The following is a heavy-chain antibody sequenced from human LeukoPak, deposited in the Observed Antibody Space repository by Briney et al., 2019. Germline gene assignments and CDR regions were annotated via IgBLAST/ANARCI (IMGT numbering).Heavy chain of an antibody. J-gene: IGHJ4*02. Sequence: ASVKVSCKASGYTFTSYYMHWVRRAPGQGPEWMGIINPSGGSTTYAQKFQGRVTMTGDTSTSTVYMELSSLRSEDTAVYYCARDLYGSGTYPRYWGQGTLVTVSS. D-gene: IGHD3-10*01. CDR3: ARDLYGSGTYPRY. CDR1: GYTFTSYY. V-gene: IGHV1-46*01. CDR2: INPSGGST.